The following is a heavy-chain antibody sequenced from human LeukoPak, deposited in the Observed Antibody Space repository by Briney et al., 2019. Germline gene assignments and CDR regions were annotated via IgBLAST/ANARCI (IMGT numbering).Heavy chain of an antibody. D-gene: IGHD6-6*01. CDR3: ARTRRDSSSDY. J-gene: IGHJ4*02. CDR2: ISAYNGNT. Sequence: GASVKVSCKASGYTFTGYGISWVRQAPGQGLEWMGWISAYNGNTNYAQKLQGRVTMTTDTYTSTAYMEMRSLRSDDTAVYYCARTRRDSSSDYWGQGTLVTVSS. V-gene: IGHV1-18*01. CDR1: GYTFTGYG.